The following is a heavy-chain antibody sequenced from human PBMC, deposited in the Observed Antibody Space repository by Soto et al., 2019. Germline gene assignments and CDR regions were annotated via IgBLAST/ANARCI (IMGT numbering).Heavy chain of an antibody. CDR1: GFTFSSYG. CDR2: ISYDGSNK. D-gene: IGHD6-6*01. J-gene: IGHJ6*02. V-gene: IGHV3-30*18. CDR3: AKVEQLVSYYYGMDV. Sequence: PGGSLRLSCAASGFTFSSYGMHWVRQAPGKGLEWVAVISYDGSNKYYADSVKGRFTISRDNSKNTLYLQMNSLRAEDTAVYYCAKVEQLVSYYYGMDVWGQGTTVTISS.